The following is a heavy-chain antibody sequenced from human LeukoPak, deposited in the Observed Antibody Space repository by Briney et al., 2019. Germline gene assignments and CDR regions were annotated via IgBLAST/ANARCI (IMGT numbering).Heavy chain of an antibody. CDR3: AGDVDSSGYTNWFDP. J-gene: IGHJ5*02. D-gene: IGHD6-25*01. CDR2: IYYSGNT. Sequence: PSETLSLTCTVSGGSISSYYWSWIRQPPGKGLEWIGYIYYSGNTNYNPSLKSRVTISVDTSKNQFSLKLSSVTAADTAVYYCAGDVDSSGYTNWFDPWGQGTLVTVSS. V-gene: IGHV4-59*01. CDR1: GGSISSYY.